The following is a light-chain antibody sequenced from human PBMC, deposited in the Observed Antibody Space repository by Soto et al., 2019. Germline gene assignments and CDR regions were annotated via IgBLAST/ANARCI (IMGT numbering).Light chain of an antibody. CDR1: QSVSSK. J-gene: IGKJ5*01. CDR3: QHSAVSPIT. V-gene: IGKV3-20*01. CDR2: GAS. Sequence: ETVCTQSPGTLSLSPGERATLSSRASQSVSSKLAWYQQKPGQAPRLLISGASSRATGIPDRFSGSGSGTDFTLTISRLEPEDFTMYFCQHSAVSPITFGEGTRLEIK.